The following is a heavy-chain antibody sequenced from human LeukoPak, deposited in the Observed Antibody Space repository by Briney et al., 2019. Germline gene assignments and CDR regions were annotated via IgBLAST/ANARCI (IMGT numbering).Heavy chain of an antibody. Sequence: LPGGSLRLSCAASGFTVSSNYMSWVRQAPGKGLEWVSVIYSGGSTYYADSVKGRFTISRDNSKNTLYLQMNSLSAEDTAVYYCARDHYDILPGRPGAYYYYYGMDVWGQGTTVTVSS. CDR1: GFTVSSNY. D-gene: IGHD3-9*01. V-gene: IGHV3-66*01. CDR2: IYSGGST. J-gene: IGHJ6*02. CDR3: ARDHYDILPGRPGAYYYYYGMDV.